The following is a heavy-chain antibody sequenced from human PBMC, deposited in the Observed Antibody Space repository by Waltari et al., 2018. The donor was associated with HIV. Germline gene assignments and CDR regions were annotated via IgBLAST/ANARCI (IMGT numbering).Heavy chain of an antibody. CDR2: IYSGGSR. Sequence: EVQLVASGGGLIEPGGSLRVSCAASGFTISSTYMSWVRQAPGKGLEWVSVIYSGGSRYYADSVKGRFIISRDNSKNTVSLHMNSLRAEDTAVYYCARDPRSNGYYGMDVWGQGIKVTVSS. V-gene: IGHV3-53*01. CDR3: ARDPRSNGYYGMDV. D-gene: IGHD2-8*01. CDR1: GFTISSTY. J-gene: IGHJ6*02.